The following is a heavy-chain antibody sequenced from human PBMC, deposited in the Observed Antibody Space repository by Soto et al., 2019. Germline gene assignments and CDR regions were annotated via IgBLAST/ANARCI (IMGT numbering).Heavy chain of an antibody. CDR2: IYNGGRT. D-gene: IGHD7-27*01. Sequence: QVQLQESGPGLLKPSQTLSLTCSVSGGSISHVYYYWSWIRQLPDKGLEWIGHIYNGGRTFNNPSLTGRGTLSVDTARNQFSLQLTSVSAAGTAVYYCATGPSGDKVDSWGQGILVTVSS. V-gene: IGHV4-30-4*01. CDR1: GGSISHVYYY. J-gene: IGHJ4*02. CDR3: ATGPSGDKVDS.